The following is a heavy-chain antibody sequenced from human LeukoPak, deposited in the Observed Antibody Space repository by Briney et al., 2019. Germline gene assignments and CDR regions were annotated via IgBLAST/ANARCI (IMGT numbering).Heavy chain of an antibody. CDR3: ANGASGSYSPFQY. D-gene: IGHD3-10*01. V-gene: IGHV3-30*02. J-gene: IGHJ4*02. CDR2: ICYDGTNT. CDR1: GFSFRSSG. Sequence: GGSLRLSCVASGFSFRSSGMHWVRQAPGKGLEWVAFICYDGTNTYYADSLKGRITISRDNSKNTLYLQLSSLRAEDTAVYHCANGASGSYSPFQYWGQGTLVTVSS.